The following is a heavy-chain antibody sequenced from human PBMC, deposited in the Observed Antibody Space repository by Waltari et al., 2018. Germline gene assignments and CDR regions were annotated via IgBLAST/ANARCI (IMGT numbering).Heavy chain of an antibody. V-gene: IGHV4-4*07. D-gene: IGHD6-13*01. CDR3: ARVGDSIAAADY. J-gene: IGHJ4*02. CDR1: GGSISSYY. CDR2: IYTSGST. Sequence: QVQLQESGPGLVKPSETLSLTCTVSGGSISSYYWSWIRQPAGKGLEWIGRIYTSGSTNYNPSLKSRVTMSGDTSKNQFFLKLSFVTAADTAVYYCARVGDSIAAADYWGQVTLVTVSS.